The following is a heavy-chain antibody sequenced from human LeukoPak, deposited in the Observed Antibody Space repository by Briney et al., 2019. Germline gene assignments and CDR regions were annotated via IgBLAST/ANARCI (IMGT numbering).Heavy chain of an antibody. J-gene: IGHJ6*03. Sequence: GGSLRLSCAASGFTFSSYAMSWVRQAPGKGLEWVSAISGSGGSTYYADSVKGRFTISRDNAKNTLYLQMNSLRAEDTAVYYCARGTLGYCSGGSCPTYYYYYYVDVWGKGTTVTVSS. CDR1: GFTFSSYA. V-gene: IGHV3-23*01. D-gene: IGHD2-15*01. CDR2: ISGSGGST. CDR3: ARGTLGYCSGGSCPTYYYYYYVDV.